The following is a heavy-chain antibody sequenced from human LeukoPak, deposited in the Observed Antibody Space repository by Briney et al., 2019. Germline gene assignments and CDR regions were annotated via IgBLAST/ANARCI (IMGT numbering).Heavy chain of an antibody. CDR3: ARGVRGSYYFTYYYYYMDV. V-gene: IGHV1-2*02. CDR1: GYTFTGYY. J-gene: IGHJ6*03. CDR2: INPNSGGT. Sequence: ASVKVSCKASGYTFTGYYMHWVRQAPGQGLEWMGWINPNSGGTNYAQKFQGRVTMTRDTSISTAYMELSRLRSDDTAVYYCARGVRGSYYFTYYYYYMDVWGKGTTVTVSS. D-gene: IGHD1-26*01.